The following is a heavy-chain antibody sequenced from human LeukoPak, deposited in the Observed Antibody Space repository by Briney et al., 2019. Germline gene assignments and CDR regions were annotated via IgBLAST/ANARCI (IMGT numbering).Heavy chain of an antibody. CDR1: GFNIRDHY. Sequence: GGSLRLSCAASGFNIRDHYMGWIRQTPGKGLEWVSYLSGALNIIYYADSVKGRFTISRDIANNSLSLQMTGLRADDTAIYFCVRPEDLGTLYYWGQGILVTVSS. J-gene: IGHJ4*02. CDR3: VRPEDLGTLYY. D-gene: IGHD1-14*01. V-gene: IGHV3-11*04. CDR2: LSGALNII.